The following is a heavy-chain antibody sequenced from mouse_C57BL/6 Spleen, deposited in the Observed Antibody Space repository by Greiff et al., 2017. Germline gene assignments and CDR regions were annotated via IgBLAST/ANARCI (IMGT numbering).Heavy chain of an antibody. J-gene: IGHJ3*01. Sequence: QVQLQQSGAELARPGASVKMSCKASGYTFTSYTMHWVKQRPGQGLEWIGYINPSSGYTKYNQKFKDKATLTADKSSSTAYMQLSSLTSEDSAVYYCARGIELAWFAYGGQGTLVTVSA. CDR3: ARGIELAWFAY. D-gene: IGHD4-1*01. CDR2: INPSSGYT. V-gene: IGHV1-4*01. CDR1: GYTFTSYT.